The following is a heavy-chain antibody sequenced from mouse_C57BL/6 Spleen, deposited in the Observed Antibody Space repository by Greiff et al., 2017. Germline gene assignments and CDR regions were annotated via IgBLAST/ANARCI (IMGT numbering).Heavy chain of an antibody. V-gene: IGHV5-16*01. Sequence: EVKLVESEGGLVQPGSSLKLSCTASGFTFSDYYMAWVRQVPEKGLEWVANINYDGSSTYYLDSLKGRFIISRDNAKNMLYLQMSSLKSEDTSTYYCTIGEDWFAYWGQGTLVTVSA. CDR3: TIGEDWFAY. CDR1: GFTFSDYY. J-gene: IGHJ3*01. CDR2: INYDGSST.